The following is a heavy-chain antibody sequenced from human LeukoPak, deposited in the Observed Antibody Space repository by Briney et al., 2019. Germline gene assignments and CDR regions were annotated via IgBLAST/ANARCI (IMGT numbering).Heavy chain of an antibody. CDR2: ISGSGGST. J-gene: IGHJ4*02. CDR1: GFTFSSYA. Sequence: PGGSLRLSCADSGFTFSSYAMSWVRQAPGKGLEWVSGISGSGGSTYYADSVKGRFTISRDNAKNSLYLQMNSLRAEDTAVYYCARCLYDYVWGSSLAAYDYWGQGTLVTVSS. CDR3: ARCLYDYVWGSSLAAYDY. V-gene: IGHV3-23*01. D-gene: IGHD3-16*01.